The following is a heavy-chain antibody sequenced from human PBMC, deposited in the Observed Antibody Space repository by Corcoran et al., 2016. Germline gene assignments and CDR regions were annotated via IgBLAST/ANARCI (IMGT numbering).Heavy chain of an antibody. CDR2: INAGNGNT. D-gene: IGHD3-22*01. CDR1: GYTFTSYA. CDR3: AKEITMIVVATHPAYWFDP. Sequence: QVQLVQSGAEVKKPGASVKVSCKASGYTFTSYAMHWVRQAPGQRLEWMGWINAGNGNTKYSQKFQGRVTITRDTSASTAYMGLSSLRSEDTAVYYGAKEITMIVVATHPAYWFDPWGQGTLVTVSS. J-gene: IGHJ5*02. V-gene: IGHV1-3*01.